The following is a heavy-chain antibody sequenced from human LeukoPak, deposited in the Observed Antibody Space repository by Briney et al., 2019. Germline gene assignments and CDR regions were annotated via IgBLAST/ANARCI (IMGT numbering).Heavy chain of an antibody. CDR1: GYTFTTSD. J-gene: IGHJ4*02. D-gene: IGHD6-13*01. CDR3: ARGRPGPAGAGTYDF. CDR2: MNPNSGKT. Sequence: ASVKDSCTASGYTFTTSDINWVRHGTGPGLECMGWMNPNSGKTGSAQKFQGRLTMTKNTSTSTAYMEVTGLKFEDTAIYYCARGRPGPAGAGTYDFWGQGTLITVSS. V-gene: IGHV1-8*01.